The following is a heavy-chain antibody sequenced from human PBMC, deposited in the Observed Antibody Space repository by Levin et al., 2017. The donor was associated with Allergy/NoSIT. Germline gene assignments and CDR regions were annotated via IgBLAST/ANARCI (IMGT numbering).Heavy chain of an antibody. V-gene: IGHV4-39*01. CDR3: ARRQSYSNYAIDY. Sequence: GSLRLSCTVSGDSISSGTSYWGWIRQSPWMGLEWIGDMYYTGATYYNPSLKSRVTISIDTSKNQFSLKLSSVTAADTAVYYCARRQSYSNYAIDYWGQGTLVTVSS. CDR1: GDSISSGTSY. D-gene: IGHD4-11*01. J-gene: IGHJ4*02. CDR2: MYYTGAT.